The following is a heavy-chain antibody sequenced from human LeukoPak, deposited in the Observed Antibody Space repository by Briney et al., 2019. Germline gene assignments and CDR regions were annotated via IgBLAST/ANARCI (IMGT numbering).Heavy chain of an antibody. J-gene: IGHJ4*02. CDR2: ISSSSSYI. CDR1: GFTFSSYS. D-gene: IGHD6-13*01. Sequence: GGSLRLSCAASGFTFSSYSMNWVRQAPGKGLEWVSSISSSSSYIYYADSVKGRFTISRDNAKNSLYLQMNSLRAEDTAVFYCAREAAKGNDYWGQGTLVTVSS. CDR3: AREAAKGNDY. V-gene: IGHV3-21*01.